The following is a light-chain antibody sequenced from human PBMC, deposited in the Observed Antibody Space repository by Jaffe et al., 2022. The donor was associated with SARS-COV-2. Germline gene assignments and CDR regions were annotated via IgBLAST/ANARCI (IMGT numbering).Light chain of an antibody. Sequence: DIEMTQSPLSLPVTPGEPASISCRSSQGLLHSNTYNYLDWYLQKPGQSPQLLIYLGSNRASGVPDRFSGSGSGTDFTLKISRVEAEDVGVYYCMQALQTPPWTFGQGTKVEIK. J-gene: IGKJ1*01. CDR2: LGS. V-gene: IGKV2-28*01. CDR1: QGLLHSNTYNY. CDR3: MQALQTPPWT.